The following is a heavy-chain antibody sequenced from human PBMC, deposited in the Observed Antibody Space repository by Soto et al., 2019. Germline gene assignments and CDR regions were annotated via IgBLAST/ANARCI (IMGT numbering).Heavy chain of an antibody. D-gene: IGHD4-17*01. J-gene: IGHJ3*02. V-gene: IGHV4-30-2*01. CDR3: ARENYGGNPSMKGAFDI. CDR2: IYHSGST. CDR1: GTSISSGGYS. Sequence: SETLSLTCAVNGTSISSGGYSWSWIGQPPCKGSEWMGYIYHSGSTYYNPSLKSRVTISVDRSKNQFSLKLTSVTAADTAVYYCARENYGGNPSMKGAFDIWGQGTMFTVS.